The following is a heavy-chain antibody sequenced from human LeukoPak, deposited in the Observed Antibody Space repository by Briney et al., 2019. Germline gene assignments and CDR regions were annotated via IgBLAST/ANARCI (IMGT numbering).Heavy chain of an antibody. V-gene: IGHV3-66*01. CDR1: EFTVSTNY. CDR3: ARGSDGWFAFDY. J-gene: IGHJ4*02. Sequence: EGSLRLSCAASEFTVSTNYMSWVRQAPGKGLEWVSIIYTTGGKYYADSVKGRFTISRDNSKHTLYLQMNSLRGEDTAVYYCARGSDGWFAFDYWGQGILVTVSS. CDR2: IYTTGGK. D-gene: IGHD6-19*01.